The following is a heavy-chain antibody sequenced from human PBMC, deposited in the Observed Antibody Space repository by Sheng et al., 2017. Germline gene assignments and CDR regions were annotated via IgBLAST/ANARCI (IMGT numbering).Heavy chain of an antibody. J-gene: IGHJ4*02. CDR1: GYSISSGYY. CDR2: IYHSGST. Sequence: QVQLQESGPGLVKPSETLSLTCAVSGYSISSGYYWGWIRQPPGKGLEWIGSIYHSGSTYYNPSLKSRVTISVDTSKNQFSLKLSSVTAADTAVYYCARGIAVAGILMGFDYWGQGTLVTVSS. CDR3: ARGIAVAGILMGFDY. D-gene: IGHD6-19*01. V-gene: IGHV4-38-2*01.